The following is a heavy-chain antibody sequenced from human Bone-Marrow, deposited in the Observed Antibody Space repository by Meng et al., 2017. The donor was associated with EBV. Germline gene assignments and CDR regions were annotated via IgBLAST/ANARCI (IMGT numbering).Heavy chain of an antibody. V-gene: IGHV3-21*01. CDR3: ARDVDRQGYFDD. D-gene: IGHD3/OR15-3a*01. J-gene: IGHJ4*02. Sequence: EVQLVESGGXLVKPGGXLRLSCAASGFTFTTYSMNWVRQAPGKGLEWVSSISSSGTYIYYADSLKGRFTISRDNAKNSLYLQMNSLRAEDTAVYYCARDVDRQGYFDDWGQGTLVTVSS. CDR1: GFTFTTYS. CDR2: ISSSGTYI.